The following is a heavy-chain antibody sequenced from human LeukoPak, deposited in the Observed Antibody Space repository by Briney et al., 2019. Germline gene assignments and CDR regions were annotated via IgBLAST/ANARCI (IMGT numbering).Heavy chain of an antibody. V-gene: IGHV4-4*07. CDR1: GDSMRKYC. CDR3: ASGGMAGRWPLNY. J-gene: IGHJ4*02. D-gene: IGHD6-19*01. CDR2: VYASGDT. Sequence: SETLSLTCTVSGDSMRKYCWSWIRQPAGKGLEWIGRVYASGDTKYNPSLKSRVAMSVDTSKNYFSLKLTSVTAADTAVYYCASGGMAGRWPLNYWGRGTLVTVSS.